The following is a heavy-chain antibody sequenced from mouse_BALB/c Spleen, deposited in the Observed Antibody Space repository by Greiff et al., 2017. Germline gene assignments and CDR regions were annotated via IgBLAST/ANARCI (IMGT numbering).Heavy chain of an antibody. Sequence: VKLMESAAELARPGASVKMSCKASGYTFTSYTMHWVKQRPGQGLEWIGYINPSSGYTEYNQKFKDKTTLTADKSSSTAYMQLSSLTSEDSAVYYCARSGYGSLFAYWGQGTLVTVSA. D-gene: IGHD1-1*01. J-gene: IGHJ3*01. CDR3: ARSGYGSLFAY. CDR2: INPSSGYT. V-gene: IGHV1-4*02. CDR1: GYTFTSYT.